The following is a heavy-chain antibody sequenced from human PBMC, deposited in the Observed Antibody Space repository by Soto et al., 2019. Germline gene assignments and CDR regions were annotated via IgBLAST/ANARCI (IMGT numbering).Heavy chain of an antibody. Sequence: GASVKVSCKASGSTFTSYHMHWVRQAPGQGLEWMGIINPSGGSTSYAPKFQGRVTMTRDTSTSTVYMELSSLRSEGTAVYYCARGHGGNSGAFDIWGQGTMVTVPS. D-gene: IGHD2-21*02. J-gene: IGHJ3*02. CDR3: ARGHGGNSGAFDI. V-gene: IGHV1-46*03. CDR2: INPSGGST. CDR1: GSTFTSYH.